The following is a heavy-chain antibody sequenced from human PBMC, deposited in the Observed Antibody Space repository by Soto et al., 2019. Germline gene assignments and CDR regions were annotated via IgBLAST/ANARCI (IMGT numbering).Heavy chain of an antibody. V-gene: IGHV4-59*08. Sequence: SETLSLTCTVSGGSISSYYWSWIRQPPGKGLEWIGYIYYSGSTNYNPSLKSRVTISVDTSKNQFSLKLSSVTAADTAVYYCARLGGYCSGGSCYSGILIDYWGQGTLVTVSS. D-gene: IGHD2-15*01. CDR2: IYYSGST. J-gene: IGHJ4*02. CDR3: ARLGGYCSGGSCYSGILIDY. CDR1: GGSISSYY.